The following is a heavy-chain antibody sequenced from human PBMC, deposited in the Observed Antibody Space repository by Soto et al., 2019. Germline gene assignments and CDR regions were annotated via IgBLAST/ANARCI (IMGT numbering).Heavy chain of an antibody. D-gene: IGHD3-16*01. Sequence: QVQLQESGPGLVKPSETLSLTCAVSGDSVSNDNYYWIWIRQPPGKGLEWIGYIYYSGTTNYNYYLNSRFSLSVDMSKNQFSLNLASVTAADPAVYFCARSQRGRTAFTFDYWGQVALVTVAS. CDR2: IYYSGTT. CDR1: GDSVSNDNYY. V-gene: IGHV4-61*01. CDR3: ARSQRGRTAFTFDY. J-gene: IGHJ4*02.